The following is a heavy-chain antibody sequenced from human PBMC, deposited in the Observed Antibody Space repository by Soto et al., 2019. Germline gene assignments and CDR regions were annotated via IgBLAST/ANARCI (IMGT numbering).Heavy chain of an antibody. V-gene: IGHV1-24*01. Sequence: ASVKVSCKVSGYTLTELSMHWVRQAPGKGLEWMGGFDPEDGEAIYAQKFQGRVTMTEDTSTDTAYMELSSLRSEDTAVYYCATVSTYYYGMDVWGQGTTVTVSS. J-gene: IGHJ6*02. CDR3: ATVSTYYYGMDV. CDR1: GYTLTELS. CDR2: FDPEDGEA.